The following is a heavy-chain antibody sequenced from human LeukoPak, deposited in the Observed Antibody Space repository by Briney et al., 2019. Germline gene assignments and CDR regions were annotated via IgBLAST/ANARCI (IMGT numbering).Heavy chain of an antibody. V-gene: IGHV4-34*01. CDR1: GGSFSGYY. Sequence: PSETLSLTCAVYGGSFSGYYWNWIRQPPGKGLEWIGEINHSGSTYYNPSLKSRVTISVDTSKNQFSLKLSSVTAADTAVYYCASNYVGWGQGTLVTVSS. D-gene: IGHD4-11*01. CDR3: ASNYVG. J-gene: IGHJ4*02. CDR2: INHSGST.